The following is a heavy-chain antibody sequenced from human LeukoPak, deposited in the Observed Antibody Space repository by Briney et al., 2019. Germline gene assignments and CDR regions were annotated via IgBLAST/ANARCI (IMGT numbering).Heavy chain of an antibody. CDR2: IYYSGIT. V-gene: IGHV4-59*01. CDR1: GGSIKSYY. D-gene: IGHD4-17*01. J-gene: IGHJ3*02. Sequence: SETLSLTCTVSGGSIKSYYRSWIRLPPGKGLEWIAYIYYSGITRYNPSLKSRVTISVDTSRKQVSLKLNSVTAADTAVYYCARRQDYADYDLGAFDIWGQGTMVTVSS. CDR3: ARRQDYADYDLGAFDI.